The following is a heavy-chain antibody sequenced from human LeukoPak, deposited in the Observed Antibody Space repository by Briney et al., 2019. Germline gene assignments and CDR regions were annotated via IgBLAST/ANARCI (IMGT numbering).Heavy chain of an antibody. Sequence: ASVKVPCKASGYTFTGYYMHWVRQAPGQGLEWVGWINPNSGGTNYAQRFQGRVTMTRDTSISTAYMELSRLTSDDTAMYYCARGTGEGYTYGRYFFDYWGQGTLVTVSS. D-gene: IGHD5-18*01. CDR2: INPNSGGT. J-gene: IGHJ4*02. CDR1: GYTFTGYY. V-gene: IGHV1-2*02. CDR3: ARGTGEGYTYGRYFFDY.